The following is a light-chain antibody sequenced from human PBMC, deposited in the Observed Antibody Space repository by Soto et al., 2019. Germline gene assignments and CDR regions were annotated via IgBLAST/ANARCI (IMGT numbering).Light chain of an antibody. J-gene: IGLJ3*02. V-gene: IGLV7-46*01. CDR2: DTN. Sequence: QAVVTQEPSLTVSPGGTVTLTCGSSTGAVATGHYPYWFQQMPGQAPWTLIYDTNNRHSWTPARFSGSLLGGKPALTLSGAQPEDEADYYCSLSYSGIRVFGGGTKLTVL. CDR1: TGAVATGHY. CDR3: SLSYSGIRV.